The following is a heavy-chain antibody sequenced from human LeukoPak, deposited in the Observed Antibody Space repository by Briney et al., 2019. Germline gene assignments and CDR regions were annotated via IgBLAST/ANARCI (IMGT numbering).Heavy chain of an antibody. CDR1: GYTFTSYS. Sequence: ASVKVSXKASGYTFTSYSINWVRQATGQGLEWMGWMNPNSGGSGPAQKFQGRVTMTWNTPISTAYMELSSLTSDDTAVYYCAREVRRGTYDYWGQGTLVTVTP. D-gene: IGHD3-16*01. CDR3: AREVRRGTYDY. CDR2: MNPNSGGS. V-gene: IGHV1-8*01. J-gene: IGHJ4*02.